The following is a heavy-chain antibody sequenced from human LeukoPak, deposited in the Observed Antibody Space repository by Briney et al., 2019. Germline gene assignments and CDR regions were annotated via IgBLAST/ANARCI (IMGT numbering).Heavy chain of an antibody. CDR3: ARENIVVVTAIRDAFDI. V-gene: IGHV3-48*02. Sequence: GGALRLSCAAPGFTLSSYSMNWVRPAPREGLERVSYISSGSRTIYNADPVKGRFTISRDNDKNSLCLQMNSLRDEDTAVYYCARENIVVVTAIRDAFDIWGQGTMVTVSS. J-gene: IGHJ3*02. D-gene: IGHD2-21*02. CDR2: ISSGSRTI. CDR1: GFTLSSYS.